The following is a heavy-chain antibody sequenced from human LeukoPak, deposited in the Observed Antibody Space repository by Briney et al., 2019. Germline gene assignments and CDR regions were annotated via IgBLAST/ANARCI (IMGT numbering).Heavy chain of an antibody. CDR1: GDSIVTNNVA. Sequence: SQTLSLTCAISGDSIVTNNVAWNWIRQSPSRGLEWLGRTYLRSKGYNEYAVSVKSRITINLDTSRNHFSLQLNSVITEDTAVYYCTRGKYSGFDIWGQGTMVTVSS. V-gene: IGHV6-1*01. J-gene: IGHJ3*02. CDR2: TYLRSKGYN. D-gene: IGHD2-21*01. CDR3: TRGKYSGFDI.